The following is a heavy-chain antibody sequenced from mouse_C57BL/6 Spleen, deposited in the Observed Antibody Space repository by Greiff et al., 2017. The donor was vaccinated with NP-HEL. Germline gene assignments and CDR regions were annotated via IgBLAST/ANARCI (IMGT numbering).Heavy chain of an antibody. CDR1: GYAFSSYW. J-gene: IGHJ4*01. D-gene: IGHD2-3*01. CDR2: IYPGDGDT. V-gene: IGHV1-80*01. CDR3: ARRDGWGYAMDY. Sequence: QVQLQQSGAELVKPGASVKISCKASGYAFSSYWMNWVKQRPGKGLEWIGQIYPGDGDTNYHGKFKGKATLTADKSSSTAYMQLSSLTSEESAVYLCARRDGWGYAMDYWGQGTSVTVSS.